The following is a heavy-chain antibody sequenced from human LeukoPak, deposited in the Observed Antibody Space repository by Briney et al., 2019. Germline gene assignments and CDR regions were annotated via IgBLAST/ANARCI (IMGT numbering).Heavy chain of an antibody. J-gene: IGHJ4*02. V-gene: IGHV4-34*01. CDR1: GGSISSYY. Sequence: SETLSLTCTVSGGSISSYYWSWIRQPPGKGLEWIGEINHSGSTNYNPSLKSRVTISVDTSKNQFSLKLSSVTAADTAVYYCASDYYDSSGYGPRSDYWGQGTLVTVSS. CDR2: INHSGST. CDR3: ASDYYDSSGYGPRSDY. D-gene: IGHD3-22*01.